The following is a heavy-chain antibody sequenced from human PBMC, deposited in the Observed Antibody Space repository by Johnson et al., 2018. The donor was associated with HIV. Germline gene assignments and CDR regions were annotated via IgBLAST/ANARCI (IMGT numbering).Heavy chain of an antibody. CDR3: ARVWSGESGAFDI. CDR2: ISYHGSNT. J-gene: IGHJ3*02. D-gene: IGHD3-3*01. Sequence: QVQLVESGGGVVQPGRSLRLSCAASGFTFSSYAMHWVRQAPGKGLEWVAVISYHGSNTYYADSMRGRFTISRDNSKNTLYLQMNSLRAEDTAVYYCARVWSGESGAFDIWGQGTMVTVSS. V-gene: IGHV3-30*04. CDR1: GFTFSSYA.